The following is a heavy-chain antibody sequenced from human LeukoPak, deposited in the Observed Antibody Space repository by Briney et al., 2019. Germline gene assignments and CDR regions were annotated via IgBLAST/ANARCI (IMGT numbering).Heavy chain of an antibody. CDR1: AFTFRTYW. CDR3: AKDDGLTGIDY. CDR2: IKPDGTEQ. V-gene: IGHV3-7*05. Sequence: GGSLRLSCVASAFTFRTYWMSWVRQAPGKGLEWVAMIKPDGTEQYYVDSVKGRFTISRDNSKNTVYLQMNSLRAEDTAVYYCAKDDGLTGIDYWGQGSLVTVSS. J-gene: IGHJ4*02. D-gene: IGHD7-27*01.